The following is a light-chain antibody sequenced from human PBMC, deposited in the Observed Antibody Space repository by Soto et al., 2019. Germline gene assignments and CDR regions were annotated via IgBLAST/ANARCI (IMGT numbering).Light chain of an antibody. CDR2: GAS. V-gene: IGKV3-15*01. CDR1: QSVNSN. J-gene: IGKJ1*01. CDR3: QHYNTWPWT. Sequence: VVTQAPATLSVSPGERATLSCRASQSVNSNLAWYQQKLGQAPRVVIYGASTRAAGIPARFSGSGSGTEFILTISSLQSEDFAFYYCQHYNTWPWTFGQGTKVDIK.